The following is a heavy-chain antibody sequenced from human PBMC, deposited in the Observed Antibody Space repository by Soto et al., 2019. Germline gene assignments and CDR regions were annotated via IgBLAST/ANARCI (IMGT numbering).Heavy chain of an antibody. Sequence: SETLSLTCAVHGGSFSGYYLSWIRQPPGKGLEWIGEINHSGSTNYNPSLKSRVTISVDTSKNQFSLKLSSVTAADTAVYYCARGPGYSSSWYVGWFYDYWGQGTLVTVSS. CDR2: INHSGST. V-gene: IGHV4-34*01. J-gene: IGHJ4*02. CDR1: GGSFSGYY. CDR3: ARGPGYSSSWYVGWFYDY. D-gene: IGHD6-13*01.